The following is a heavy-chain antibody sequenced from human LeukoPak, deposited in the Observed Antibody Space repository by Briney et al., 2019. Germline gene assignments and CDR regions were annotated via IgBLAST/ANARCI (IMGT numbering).Heavy chain of an antibody. CDR1: GFTFSSYW. J-gene: IGHJ3*01. CDR3: ARDLSYSRDDAFDL. Sequence: PGGSLRLSCAASGFTFSSYWMSWVRQAPGKGLEWVANIKQDGSEKYYVDSVKGRFTISRDDAKDSLYLQMSSLRADDTAVYYCARDLSYSRDDAFDLWGQGTMVTVSS. D-gene: IGHD3-22*01. CDR2: IKQDGSEK. V-gene: IGHV3-7*01.